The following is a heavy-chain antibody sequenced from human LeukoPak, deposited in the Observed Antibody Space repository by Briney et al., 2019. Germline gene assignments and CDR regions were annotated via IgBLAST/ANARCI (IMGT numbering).Heavy chain of an antibody. Sequence: GTLSLTCAVSGASISNTDWWSWVRQPPGKGLEWVSAISGSGGSTYYADSVKGRFTISRDNSKNTLYLQMNSLRAEDTAVYYCAKDPRWLQPNWFDPWGQGTLVTVSS. J-gene: IGHJ5*02. CDR2: ISGSGGST. D-gene: IGHD5-24*01. CDR3: AKDPRWLQPNWFDP. V-gene: IGHV3-23*01. CDR1: GASISNTD.